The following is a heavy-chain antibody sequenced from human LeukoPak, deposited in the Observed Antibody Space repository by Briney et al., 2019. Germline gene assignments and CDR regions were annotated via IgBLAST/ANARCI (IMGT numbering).Heavy chain of an antibody. CDR1: GFTFSSYA. CDR3: ARELWNRDAFDI. D-gene: IGHD1-1*01. Sequence: GGSLRLSCAASGFTFSSYAMHWARQAPGKGLEWVAVISYDGSNKYYADSVRGRFTISRDNSKNTLYLQMNSLRAEDTAVYYCARELWNRDAFDIWGQGTMVTVSS. CDR2: ISYDGSNK. V-gene: IGHV3-30-3*01. J-gene: IGHJ3*02.